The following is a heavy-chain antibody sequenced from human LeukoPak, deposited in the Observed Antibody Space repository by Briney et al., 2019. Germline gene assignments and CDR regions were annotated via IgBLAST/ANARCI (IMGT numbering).Heavy chain of an antibody. CDR1: GVSITSYY. J-gene: IGHJ4*02. Sequence: SETLSLTCTVSGVSITSYYWSWIRQPPGKGLEWIGNMYYSGTTNYNPSLKSRVTISADTSKNQLSLKLKSVTAADTAVYYCAEDDNGSWWSYWGLGTLVTVSS. D-gene: IGHD2-15*01. CDR2: MYYSGTT. V-gene: IGHV4-59*03. CDR3: AEDDNGSWWSY.